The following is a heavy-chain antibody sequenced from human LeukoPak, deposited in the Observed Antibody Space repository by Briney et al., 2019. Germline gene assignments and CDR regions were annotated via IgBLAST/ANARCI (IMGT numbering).Heavy chain of an antibody. Sequence: SXTXSPTCXVSGGSVSSGSHFWSWIRQPPGKGLEWIGYIYYTGSTNYNPSLKSRLTISIDTSKNQFSLKRTSVTTADTAVYYCAKLQGAAASSDWFDPWGQGTLVXV. J-gene: IGHJ5*02. CDR1: GGSVSSGSHF. D-gene: IGHD6-13*01. CDR2: IYYTGST. V-gene: IGHV4-61*01. CDR3: AKLQGAAASSDWFDP.